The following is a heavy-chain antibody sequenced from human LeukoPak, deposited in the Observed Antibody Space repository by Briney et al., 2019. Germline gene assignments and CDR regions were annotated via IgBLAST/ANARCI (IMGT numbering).Heavy chain of an antibody. CDR3: AGSWDIVVVPAAMPCWFDP. J-gene: IGHJ5*02. D-gene: IGHD2-2*01. CDR1: GFTFSSYA. V-gene: IGHV3-23*01. CDR2: ISGSGGST. Sequence: GGSQRPSCAASGFTFSSYAMSWVRQAPGKGLEWVSAISGSGGSTYYADSVKGRFTISRDNSKNTLYLQMNSLRAEDTAVYYCAGSWDIVVVPAAMPCWFDPWGQGTLVTVSS.